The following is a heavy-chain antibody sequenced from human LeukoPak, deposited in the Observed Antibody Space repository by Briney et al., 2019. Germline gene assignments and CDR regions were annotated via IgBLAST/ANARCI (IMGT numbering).Heavy chain of an antibody. Sequence: GGSLRLSCAASGFTFSSYWMSWVRQAPGKGLEWVAVISYDGSNKYYADSVKGRFTISRDNSKNTLYLQMNSLRAEDTAVYYCARGRFGELSPFDYWGQGTLVTVSS. CDR3: ARGRFGELSPFDY. V-gene: IGHV3-30-3*01. CDR2: ISYDGSNK. J-gene: IGHJ4*02. D-gene: IGHD3-10*01. CDR1: GFTFSSYW.